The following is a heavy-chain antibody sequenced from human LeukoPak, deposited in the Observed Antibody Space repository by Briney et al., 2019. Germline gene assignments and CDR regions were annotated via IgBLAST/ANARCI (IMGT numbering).Heavy chain of an antibody. CDR1: GYTFTSYD. CDR2: MNPNSGNT. D-gene: IGHD2-2*02. Sequence: GASVKVSCKASGYTFTSYDINWVRQATGQGLEWMGWMNPNSGNTGYAQKFQGRVTITRNTSISTAYMELSSLRSEDTAVYYSARGDIVVVPAAIAFDYWGQGTLVTVSS. V-gene: IGHV1-8*03. CDR3: ARGDIVVVPAAIAFDY. J-gene: IGHJ4*02.